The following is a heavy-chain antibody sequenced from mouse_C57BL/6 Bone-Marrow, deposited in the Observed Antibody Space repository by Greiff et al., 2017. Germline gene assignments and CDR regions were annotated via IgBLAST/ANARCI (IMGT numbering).Heavy chain of an antibody. CDR3: ERLPFAY. V-gene: IGHV1-81*01. CDR1: GYTFTSYG. Sequence: QVQLQQSGAELARPGASVMLSCKASGYTFTSYGISWVKQRTGQGLEWIGEIYPRCGNTYYNEKFKGKATLTADKSSSTAYMELRSLTSEDSAGYLCERLPFAYWGQGTLVTVSA. J-gene: IGHJ3*01. CDR2: IYPRCGNT.